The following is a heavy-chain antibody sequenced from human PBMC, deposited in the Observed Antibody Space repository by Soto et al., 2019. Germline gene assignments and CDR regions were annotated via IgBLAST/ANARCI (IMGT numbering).Heavy chain of an antibody. J-gene: IGHJ6*02. CDR3: ARDLGAGYDFWSANYYYYYGMDV. CDR1: GFTFDDYT. D-gene: IGHD3-3*01. V-gene: IGHV3-43*01. Sequence: GGSLSLSCAASGFTFDDYTMHWVRQAPGKGLEWVSLISWNGSTTYYADSVKGRFTISRDNAKNSLYLQMNSLRAEDTAVYYCARDLGAGYDFWSANYYYYYGMDVWGQGTTVTVSS. CDR2: ISWNGSTT.